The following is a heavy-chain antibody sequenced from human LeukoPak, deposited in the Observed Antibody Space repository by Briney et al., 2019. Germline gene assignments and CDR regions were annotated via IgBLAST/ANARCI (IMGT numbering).Heavy chain of an antibody. J-gene: IGHJ4*02. CDR3: ATTGYYYDSSGYYGY. Sequence: PSETLSLTCTVSGGSISSSSYYWGWIRRPPGKGLEWIGSIYYSGSTYYNPSLKSRVTISVDTSKNQFSLKLSSVTAADTAVYYCATTGYYYDSSGYYGYWGQGTLVTVSS. D-gene: IGHD3-22*01. CDR2: IYYSGST. CDR1: GGSISSSSYY. V-gene: IGHV4-39*01.